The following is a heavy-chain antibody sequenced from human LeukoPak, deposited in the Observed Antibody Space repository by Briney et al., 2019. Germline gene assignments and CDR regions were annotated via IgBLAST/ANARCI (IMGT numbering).Heavy chain of an antibody. CDR3: ARALYESGDFSGRWFDP. CDR1: GGSISSYY. CDR2: IYTSGST. D-gene: IGHD4-17*01. J-gene: IGHJ5*02. Sequence: PSETLSLTCTVSGGSISSYYWSWIRQPAGKGLEWIGRIYTSGSTNYNPSLKSRVTMSVDTSKNQFSLKLSSVTAADTAVYYCARALYESGDFSGRWFDPWGQGTLVTVSS. V-gene: IGHV4-4*07.